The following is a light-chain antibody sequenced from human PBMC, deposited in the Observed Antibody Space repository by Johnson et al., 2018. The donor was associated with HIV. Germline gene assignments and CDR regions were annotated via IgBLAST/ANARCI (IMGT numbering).Light chain of an antibody. Sequence: QSVLTQPPSMSAAPGQKVTISCSGSSSNIGNNYVSWYQQLPGTAPKLLIYDNNKRPSGIPDRFSGSKSGTSATLGITGLQTGDEADYYCGTWDSSLSVYVFGTGTKVTGL. J-gene: IGLJ1*01. CDR1: SSNIGNNY. CDR2: DNN. V-gene: IGLV1-51*01. CDR3: GTWDSSLSVYV.